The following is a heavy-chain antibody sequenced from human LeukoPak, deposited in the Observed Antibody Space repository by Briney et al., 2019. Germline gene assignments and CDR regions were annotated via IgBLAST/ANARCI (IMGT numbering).Heavy chain of an antibody. D-gene: IGHD3-10*01. CDR2: IYSGGTI. Sequence: GGSLRLSCAASGFTVSSNYMSWVRQAPGEGLEWVSVIYSGGTIYYPDSVKGRFTIYRDNPKNTLYLPMNSLRAEDTAVYYCARGGVRAIFDYWGQGTLVTVSS. CDR1: GFTVSSNY. V-gene: IGHV3-66*01. J-gene: IGHJ4*02. CDR3: ARGGVRAIFDY.